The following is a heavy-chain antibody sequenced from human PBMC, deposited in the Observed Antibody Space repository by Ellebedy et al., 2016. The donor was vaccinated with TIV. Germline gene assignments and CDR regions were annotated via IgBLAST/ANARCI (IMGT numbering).Heavy chain of an antibody. CDR3: ARDVYYGSLGWFDP. Sequence: SVKVSXXASGYTFTSYAISWVRQAPGQGLEWMGRIIPILGIANYAQKFQGRVTITADKSTSTAYMELSSLRSEDTAVYYCARDVYYGSLGWFDPWGQGTLVTVSS. CDR2: IIPILGIA. CDR1: GYTFTSYA. J-gene: IGHJ5*02. D-gene: IGHD3-10*01. V-gene: IGHV1-69*04.